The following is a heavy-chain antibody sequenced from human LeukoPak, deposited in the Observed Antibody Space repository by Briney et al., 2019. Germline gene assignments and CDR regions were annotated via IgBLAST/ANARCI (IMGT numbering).Heavy chain of an antibody. D-gene: IGHD3-3*01. Sequence: SETLSLTCTGSGGSISSSSYYWGWIREPPGKGLEWIGSIYYSGSTYYNPSLKSRVTISVDTSKNQFSLKLSSVPAADTAVYYCATITIFGVVIKVLDYWGQGTLVTVSS. J-gene: IGHJ4*02. CDR1: GGSISSSSYY. CDR3: ATITIFGVVIKVLDY. CDR2: IYYSGST. V-gene: IGHV4-39*01.